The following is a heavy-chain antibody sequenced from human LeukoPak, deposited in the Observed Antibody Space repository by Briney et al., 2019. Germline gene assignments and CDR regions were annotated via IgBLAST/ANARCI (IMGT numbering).Heavy chain of an antibody. CDR2: IRFDGNEN. CDR1: GFTFSSYG. V-gene: IGHV3-30*02. CDR3: ANTIAVAGFYYYYGMDV. Sequence: GGSLRLSCAASGFTFSSYGMHWVRQAPGKGLEWVAFIRFDGNENYYADSVKGRFTISRDNSKNTLYLQMNSLRADDTAIYYCANTIAVAGFYYYYGMDVWGQGATVTVSS. J-gene: IGHJ6*02. D-gene: IGHD6-19*01.